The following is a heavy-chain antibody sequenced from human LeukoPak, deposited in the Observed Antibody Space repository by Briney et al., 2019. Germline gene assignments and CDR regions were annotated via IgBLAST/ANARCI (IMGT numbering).Heavy chain of an antibody. D-gene: IGHD3-10*01. CDR2: ISYDGSNK. V-gene: IGHV3-30-3*01. Sequence: LPGGSLRLSCAASGFTFSSYAMHWVRQAPGKGLEWVAVISYDGSNKYYADSVKGRFTISRDNSKNTLYLQMNSLRAEDTAVYYCARSSMVRGAHPFDYWGQGTLVTVSS. J-gene: IGHJ4*02. CDR3: ARSSMVRGAHPFDY. CDR1: GFTFSSYA.